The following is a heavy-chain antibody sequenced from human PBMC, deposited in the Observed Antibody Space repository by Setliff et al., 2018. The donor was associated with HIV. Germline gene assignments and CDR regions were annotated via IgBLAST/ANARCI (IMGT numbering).Heavy chain of an antibody. Sequence: SETLSLTCAGYGGSFSAYHWSWIRQTPGKGLEWLGEINHSGSTAYNLALESRVSMSIDTSKNQFSLKLTSVTAADTAIYYCARGRDYTGSWFRPFYLDFWGHGNLVTVSS. D-gene: IGHD3-3*01. V-gene: IGHV4-34*01. CDR3: ARGRDYTGSWFRPFYLDF. CDR2: INHSGST. CDR1: GGSFSAYH. J-gene: IGHJ4*01.